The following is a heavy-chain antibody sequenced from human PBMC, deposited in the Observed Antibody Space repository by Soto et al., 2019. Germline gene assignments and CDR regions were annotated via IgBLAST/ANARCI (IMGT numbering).Heavy chain of an antibody. V-gene: IGHV4-34*01. CDR2: INHSGST. Sequence: PSETLSLTCAVYGGSFSCYYWIWIRQPPGKGLEWIGEINHSGSTNYNPSLKSRVTISVDTSKNQFSLKLSSVTAADTAVYYCARGRRNWFDPWGQGTLVTVSS. J-gene: IGHJ5*02. CDR1: GGSFSCYY. CDR3: ARGRRNWFDP.